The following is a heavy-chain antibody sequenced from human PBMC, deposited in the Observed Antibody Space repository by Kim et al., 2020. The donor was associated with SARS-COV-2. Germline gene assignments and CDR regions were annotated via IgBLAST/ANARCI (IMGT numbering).Heavy chain of an antibody. CDR3: TRVNPIAGGWYDAFDI. V-gene: IGHV3-73*01. D-gene: IGHD6-19*01. CDR1: GFTFSGST. Sequence: GGSLRLSCAASGFTFSGSTMHWVHQASGKGLEWVGRIRSKPNNYATAYAASVKGRFTISRDDSKNTAYLQMSSLKTEDTAVYYCTRVNPIAGGWYDAFDIWGQGTMVTVSS. J-gene: IGHJ3*02. CDR2: IRSKPNNYAT.